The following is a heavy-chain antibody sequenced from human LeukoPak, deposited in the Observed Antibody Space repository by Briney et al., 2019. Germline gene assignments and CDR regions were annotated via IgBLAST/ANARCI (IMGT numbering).Heavy chain of an antibody. D-gene: IGHD6-13*01. V-gene: IGHV4-59*12. CDR2: IYYSGST. Sequence: PSETLSLTCTVSGGSISSYYWSWIRQPPGKGLEWIGYIYYSGSTNYNPSLKSRVTISVDTSKNQFSLKLSSVTAADTAVYYCASSSHAPLSSSWYGAYYYYMDVWGKGTTVTVSS. J-gene: IGHJ6*03. CDR3: ASSSHAPLSSSWYGAYYYYMDV. CDR1: GGSISSYY.